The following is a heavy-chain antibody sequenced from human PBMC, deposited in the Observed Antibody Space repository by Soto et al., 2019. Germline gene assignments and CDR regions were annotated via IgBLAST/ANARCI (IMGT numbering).Heavy chain of an antibody. CDR1: GFTFRSYT. CDR3: ARDRGYDAHDYYYNAMDV. J-gene: IGHJ6*02. Sequence: GSLRPSCVASGFTFRSYTLNWVRQAPGKGLGWVASILSFSPYTFYADSVKGRFTITRDNAKNSLYLQMNSLRAEDAAVYYCARDRGYDAHDYYYNAMDVWGQGTTVTVSS. CDR2: ILSFSPYT. V-gene: IGHV3-21*01. D-gene: IGHD5-12*01.